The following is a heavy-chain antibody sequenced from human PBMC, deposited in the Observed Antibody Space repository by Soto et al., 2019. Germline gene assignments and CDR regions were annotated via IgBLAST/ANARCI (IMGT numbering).Heavy chain of an antibody. J-gene: IGHJ5*02. CDR3: AREKAMGTTSGWFDP. CDR1: GYIFTRHY. V-gene: IGHV1-46*01. CDR2: INPSGGST. D-gene: IGHD1-26*01. Sequence: ASVKVSCKASGYIFTRHYMHWVRQAPGQRLEWMGIINPSGGSTNYAQKFQGRVTMTRDTSTSTVYMELSSLRSEDTAVYFCAREKAMGTTSGWFDPWGQGTLVTVSS.